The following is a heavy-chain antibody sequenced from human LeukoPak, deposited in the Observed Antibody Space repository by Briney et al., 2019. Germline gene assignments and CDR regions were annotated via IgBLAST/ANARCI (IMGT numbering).Heavy chain of an antibody. J-gene: IGHJ6*03. V-gene: IGHV3-7*03. CDR2: IKQDESEK. CDR3: AKVRAAGNYMDV. CDR1: GFTFRNYC. Sequence: GGSLRLSCAASGFTFRNYCMTWVRQVPGKGLEWVASIKQDESEKYFLDSVKGRFTISRDNAENSLYLQMNSLRAEDTAVYYCAKVRAAGNYMDVWGKGTTVTVSS. D-gene: IGHD6-13*01.